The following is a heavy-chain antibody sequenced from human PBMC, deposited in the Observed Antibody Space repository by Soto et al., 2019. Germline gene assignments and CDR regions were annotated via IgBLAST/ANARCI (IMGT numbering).Heavy chain of an antibody. V-gene: IGHV3-30*04. D-gene: IGHD3-22*01. J-gene: IGHJ4*02. CDR2: ISYDGRNK. Sequence: GGSLRLSCAASGFTFSSYAMHWVRQAPGKGLEWVAVISYDGRNKYYADSVKGRFTISRDNSKNTLYLQMNSLRAEDTAVYYCARDAHYYDSSGYPRPTALNYWGQGTLVTVSS. CDR3: ARDAHYYDSSGYPRPTALNY. CDR1: GFTFSSYA.